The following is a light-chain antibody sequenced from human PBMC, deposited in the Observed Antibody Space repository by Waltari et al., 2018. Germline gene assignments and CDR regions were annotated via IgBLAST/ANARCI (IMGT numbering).Light chain of an antibody. CDR2: AAS. CDR1: PNINSW. V-gene: IGKV1-5*01. J-gene: IGKJ1*01. Sequence: DIQMTQSPSTLSASAGDRVTITSRASPNINSWLAWYQQKPGKAPKLLIHAASSLQSGVPSRFSGGGSGTEFTLTISNLQPDDFATYYCQQYETYSGTFGQGTKVEIK. CDR3: QQYETYSGT.